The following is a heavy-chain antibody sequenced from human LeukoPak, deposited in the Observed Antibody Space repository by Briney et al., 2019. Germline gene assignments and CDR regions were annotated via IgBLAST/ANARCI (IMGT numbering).Heavy chain of an antibody. V-gene: IGHV3-53*01. CDR2: IYSGGST. Sequence: GGSLRLSCAASGFTVSSNYVSWVRQAPGKGLEWVSVIYSGGSTYYADSVKGRFTISRDNSKNTLYLQMNSLRAEDTAVYYCASALYYYDSSGYFGGYYWGQGTLVTVSS. J-gene: IGHJ4*02. CDR1: GFTVSSNY. CDR3: ASALYYYDSSGYFGGYY. D-gene: IGHD3-22*01.